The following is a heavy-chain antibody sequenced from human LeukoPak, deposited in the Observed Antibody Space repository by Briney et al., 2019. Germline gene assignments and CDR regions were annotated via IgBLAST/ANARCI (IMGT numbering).Heavy chain of an antibody. D-gene: IGHD4-17*01. CDR1: GFTFSNAW. Sequence: PGGSLRLSCAASGFTFSNAWMTWVRQAPGKGLEWVANIKQDGSEKYYVDSVKGRFTISRDNAKNSLYLQMNSLRAEDTAVYYCARDHHGYGDYDRYYYYGMDVWGQGTTVTVSS. CDR2: IKQDGSEK. V-gene: IGHV3-7*05. J-gene: IGHJ6*02. CDR3: ARDHHGYGDYDRYYYYGMDV.